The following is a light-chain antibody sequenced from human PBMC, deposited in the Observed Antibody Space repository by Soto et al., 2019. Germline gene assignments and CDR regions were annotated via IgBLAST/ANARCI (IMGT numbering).Light chain of an antibody. Sequence: EIVMTQSPATLSLSPGERATLSCRVSQSVSSSYLSWYQQKPGQAPRLLIYGASTRATGIPARFSGSGSGTDFTLTISSLQPEDFAVYYCQQDYNLPHTFGQGTKLEIK. CDR1: QSVSSSY. V-gene: IGKV3D-7*01. J-gene: IGKJ2*01. CDR3: QQDYNLPHT. CDR2: GAS.